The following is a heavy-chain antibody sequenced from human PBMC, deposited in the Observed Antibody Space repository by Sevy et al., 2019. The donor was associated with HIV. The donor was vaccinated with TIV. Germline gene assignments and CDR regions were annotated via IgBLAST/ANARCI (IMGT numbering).Heavy chain of an antibody. Sequence: GGSLRLSCAASGFTFSNAWMSWVRQAPGKGLEWVGRIKSKTDGGTTDYAAPVKGRFTISRDDSKNTLYLQMNSLKTEDTAVYYCTTYQSGSWWDYYYYMDVWGKGTTVTVSS. CDR1: GFTFSNAW. J-gene: IGHJ6*03. D-gene: IGHD2-8*02. CDR2: IKSKTDGGTT. V-gene: IGHV3-15*01. CDR3: TTYQSGSWWDYYYYMDV.